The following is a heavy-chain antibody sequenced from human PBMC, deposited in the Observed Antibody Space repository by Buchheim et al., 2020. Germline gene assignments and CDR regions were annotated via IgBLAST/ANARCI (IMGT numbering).Heavy chain of an antibody. D-gene: IGHD5-12*01. CDR3: AKEASHGKPFDH. CDR1: GFTFPGSA. CDR2: FDGDGNA. Sequence: EVQLLQSGGGLVQPGGSLRLSCAASGFTFPGSAMSWVRQPPGKGLEWVSAFDGDGNAHYADSVKGRFTISRDTFANTLYLEMNSLRAEDTALYFCAKEASHGKPFDHWGQGTL. V-gene: IGHV3-23*01. J-gene: IGHJ4*02.